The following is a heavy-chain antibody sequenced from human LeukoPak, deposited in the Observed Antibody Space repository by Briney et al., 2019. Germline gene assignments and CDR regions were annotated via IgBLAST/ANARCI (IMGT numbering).Heavy chain of an antibody. Sequence: GGSLRLSCAASGFTFSSYGMHWVRQAPDKGLEWVAFISYDGSNKYYADSVKGRFTISRDNSKNTLYLQMNSLRAEDTAVYYCAKDMGRYCSSTSCYNYYYYGMDVWGQGTTVTVSS. CDR2: ISYDGSNK. J-gene: IGHJ6*02. CDR1: GFTFSSYG. CDR3: AKDMGRYCSSTSCYNYYYYGMDV. V-gene: IGHV3-30*18. D-gene: IGHD2-2*02.